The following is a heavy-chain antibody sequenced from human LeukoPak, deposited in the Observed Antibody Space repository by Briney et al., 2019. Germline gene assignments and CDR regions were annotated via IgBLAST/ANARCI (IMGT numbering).Heavy chain of an antibody. Sequence: GESLKISCKASGYSFTNRWIGWVGQLPGKGLEWMGNIYSGDSDTRYSPSFQGQLTISADKYISTAYLQWSSLKASDTAMYYCARLYIGIFDDWSQGPLVSVS. D-gene: IGHD1-26*01. CDR3: ARLYIGIFDD. J-gene: IGHJ4*02. V-gene: IGHV5-51*01. CDR2: IYSGDSDT. CDR1: GYSFTNRW.